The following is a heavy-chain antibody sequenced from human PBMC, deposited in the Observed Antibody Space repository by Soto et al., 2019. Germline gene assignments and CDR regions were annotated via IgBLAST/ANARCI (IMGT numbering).Heavy chain of an antibody. Sequence: GGSLRLSCAASGFTFSSYGMHWVRQAPGKGLEWVAVISYDGSNKYYADSVKGRFTISRDNSKNTLYLQMNSLRAEDTALYYCANLLNNWNHHSPDYYYYGMDVWGQGTTVTVSS. D-gene: IGHD1-20*01. J-gene: IGHJ6*02. CDR2: ISYDGSNK. V-gene: IGHV3-30*18. CDR3: ANLLNNWNHHSPDYYYYGMDV. CDR1: GFTFSSYG.